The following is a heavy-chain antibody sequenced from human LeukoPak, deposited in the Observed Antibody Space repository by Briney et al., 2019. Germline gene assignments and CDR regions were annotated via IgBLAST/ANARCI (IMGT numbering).Heavy chain of an antibody. CDR3: ARAGGYCSSTSCYGDYYYYYYMDV. J-gene: IGHJ6*03. Sequence: SETLSLTCTRSVGSISSYYWSWIRQPPGKGLEWIGYIYYSGSTNYNPSLKSRVTISVDTSKNQFSLKLSSVTAADTAVYYCARAGGYCSSTSCYGDYYYYYYMDVWGKGTTVTVSS. CDR1: VGSISSYY. D-gene: IGHD2-2*01. CDR2: IYYSGST. V-gene: IGHV4-59*01.